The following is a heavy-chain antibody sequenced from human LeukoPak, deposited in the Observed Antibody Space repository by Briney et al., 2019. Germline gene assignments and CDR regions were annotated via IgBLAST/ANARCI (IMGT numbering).Heavy chain of an antibody. V-gene: IGHV3-30*18. CDR2: ISYDGSNK. CDR3: AKALGRDYYYGMDV. J-gene: IGHJ6*02. D-gene: IGHD1-26*01. CDR1: GFTFSSYG. Sequence: GGPLRLSCAASGFTFSSYGMHWVRQAPGKGLEWVAVISYDGSNKYYADSVKGRFTISRDNSKNTLYLQMNSLRAEDTAVYYCAKALGRDYYYGMDVWGQGTTVTVSS.